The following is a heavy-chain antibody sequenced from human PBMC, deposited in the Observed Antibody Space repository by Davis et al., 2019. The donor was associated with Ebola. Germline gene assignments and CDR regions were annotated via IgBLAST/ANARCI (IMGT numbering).Heavy chain of an antibody. CDR1: GFTFSGYY. CDR2: IRSGDHIA. Sequence: GGSLRLSCAASGFTFSGYYMTWIRQAPGKGLEWISYIRSGDHIAYYADSVKGRFTISRDDAKNSLYLQMNSLRAEDTAVYYCAKGGSGSYLTWGQGTLVTVSS. J-gene: IGHJ4*02. V-gene: IGHV3-11*01. D-gene: IGHD1-26*01. CDR3: AKGGSGSYLT.